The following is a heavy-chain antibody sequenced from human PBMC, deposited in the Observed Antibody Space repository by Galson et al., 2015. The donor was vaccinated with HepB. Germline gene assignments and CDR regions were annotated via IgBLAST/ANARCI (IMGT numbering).Heavy chain of an antibody. J-gene: IGHJ5*02. V-gene: IGHV1-18*04. CDR1: GYTFTSYG. Sequence: SVKVSCKASGYTFTSYGISWVRQAPGQGLEWMGWISAYNGNTNYAQKLQGRVTITTDTSTSTAYMELSSLRSEDTAVYYCARDREVTEGWFDPWGQGTLVTVSS. D-gene: IGHD2-21*02. CDR2: ISAYNGNT. CDR3: ARDREVTEGWFDP.